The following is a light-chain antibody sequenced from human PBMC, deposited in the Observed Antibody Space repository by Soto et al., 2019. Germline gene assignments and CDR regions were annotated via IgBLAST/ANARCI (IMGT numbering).Light chain of an antibody. CDR1: HSVLYPSNSKNY. V-gene: IGKV4-1*01. Sequence: DIVMTQSPDSLAVSLGERATINCKSIHSVLYPSNSKNYLAWYQQKPGQPPKLLIYWASTRQSGVPDRFSGSVCATDCTPTICSLRAQDVAVFSCHNYYSIVFTFVPGTQVVIK. CDR3: HNYYSIVFT. CDR2: WAS. J-gene: IGKJ3*01.